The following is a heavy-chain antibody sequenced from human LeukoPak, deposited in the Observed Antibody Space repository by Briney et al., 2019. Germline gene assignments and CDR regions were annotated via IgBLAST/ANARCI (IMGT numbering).Heavy chain of an antibody. V-gene: IGHV5-51*01. J-gene: IGHJ4*02. Sequence: GESLKISCKSSGYSFTNYWIGWVRQMPGKGLEWMGIIYPGNSDTRYSPSFQGQVTISADKSISTAYLQWRSLKASDTAMYYCARWGTVTRFVVDYWGQGTLVTVSP. CDR3: ARWGTVTRFVVDY. D-gene: IGHD4-17*01. CDR1: GYSFTNYW. CDR2: IYPGNSDT.